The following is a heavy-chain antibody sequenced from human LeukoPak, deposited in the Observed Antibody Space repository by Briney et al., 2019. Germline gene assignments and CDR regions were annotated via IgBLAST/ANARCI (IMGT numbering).Heavy chain of an antibody. V-gene: IGHV3-48*03. CDR3: ARGIGSSTWPLAL. D-gene: IGHD6-13*01. CDR1: GFTFSSCE. Sequence: GGSLRLSCASTGFTFSSCEMSWVRQAPGKALEWVSYISSSGSTRYYADSVKGRFTISTDNAKNSLYLQLNSLRAEDTAVYYCARGIGSSTWPLALWGQGTLVTVSS. J-gene: IGHJ4*02. CDR2: ISSSGSTR.